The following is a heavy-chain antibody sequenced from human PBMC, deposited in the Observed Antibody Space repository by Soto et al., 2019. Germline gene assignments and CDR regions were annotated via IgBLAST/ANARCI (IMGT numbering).Heavy chain of an antibody. CDR3: ARANYYDSSGYPPHYFDY. CDR2: IYYSGST. V-gene: IGHV4-59*01. Sequence: SETLCLTCTVCGGWISSYDGSWIRQPPGKGLEWIGYIYYSGSTNYNPSLKSRVTISVDTSKNQFSLKLSSVTAADTAVYYCARANYYDSSGYPPHYFDYWGQGTLVTVSS. J-gene: IGHJ4*02. CDR1: GGWISSYD. D-gene: IGHD3-22*01.